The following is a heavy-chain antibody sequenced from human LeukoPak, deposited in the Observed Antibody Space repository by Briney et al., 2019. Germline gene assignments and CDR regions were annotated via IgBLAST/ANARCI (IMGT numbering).Heavy chain of an antibody. CDR3: VREYYRYDY. V-gene: IGHV1-2*02. Sequence: ASVKVSRKSSGYTFTDYYLHRVRQSPGQGLEGLGWISPSSGGAPYPQTFQARVTMTRDTSINPAYMELSRLRSDDTAVYYCVREYYRYDYWGQETLVTVSS. CDR1: GYTFTDYY. D-gene: IGHD3-10*01. J-gene: IGHJ4*02. CDR2: ISPSSGGA.